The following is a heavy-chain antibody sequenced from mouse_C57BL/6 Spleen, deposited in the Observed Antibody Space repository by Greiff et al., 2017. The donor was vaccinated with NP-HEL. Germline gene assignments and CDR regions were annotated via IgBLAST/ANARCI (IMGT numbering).Heavy chain of an antibody. D-gene: IGHD2-4*01. CDR2: IDPSDSYT. V-gene: IGHV1-50*01. J-gene: IGHJ3*01. Sequence: QVQLQQPGAELVKPGASVKLSCKASGYTFTSYWMQWVKQRPGQGLEWIGEIDPSDSYTNYNPKFKGKATLTVDTSSSTAYMQLSSLTSEDSAVYYCARGDYGGAWFAYWGQGTLVTVSA. CDR1: GYTFTSYW. CDR3: ARGDYGGAWFAY.